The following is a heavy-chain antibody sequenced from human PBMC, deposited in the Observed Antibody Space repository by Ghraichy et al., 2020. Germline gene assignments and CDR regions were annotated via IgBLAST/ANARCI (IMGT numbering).Heavy chain of an antibody. CDR3: ARGPRYFDWFY. J-gene: IGHJ4*02. Sequence: SKTLSLTCTVSGGSISSYYWSWIRQPPGTGLEWIGYIYYSGSTNYNPSLKSRVTISVDTSKNQFSLKLSSVTAADTAVYYCARGPRYFDWFYWGQGTLVTVSS. CDR2: IYYSGST. V-gene: IGHV4-59*01. D-gene: IGHD3-9*01. CDR1: GGSISSYY.